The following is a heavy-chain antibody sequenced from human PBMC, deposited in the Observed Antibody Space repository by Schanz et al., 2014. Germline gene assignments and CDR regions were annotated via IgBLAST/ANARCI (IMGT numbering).Heavy chain of an antibody. CDR3: AREEGWGIAAARPKHYYYGMDV. V-gene: IGHV3-21*04. Sequence: VQLLQFGGGVVQPGRSLRLSCAASGFTFSSYAMHWVRQAPGKGLEWVSDISSGSSYANYADSVKGRFTISRDNAKNSLYLQMNSLRAEDTAVYYCAREEGWGIAAARPKHYYYGMDVWGQGTTVTVSS. D-gene: IGHD6-13*01. J-gene: IGHJ6*02. CDR2: ISSGSSYA. CDR1: GFTFSSYA.